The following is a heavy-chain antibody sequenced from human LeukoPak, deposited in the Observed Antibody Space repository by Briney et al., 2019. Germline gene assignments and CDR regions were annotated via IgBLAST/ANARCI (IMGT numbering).Heavy chain of an antibody. D-gene: IGHD3-3*01. CDR3: ARGRYDFWSGYYYFYFDY. CDR1: GGSFSGYY. CDR2: INHSGST. V-gene: IGHV4-34*01. J-gene: IGHJ4*02. Sequence: PSETLSLTCAVYGGSFSGYYWSWIRQPPGKGLEWIGEINHSGSTNYNPSLKSRVTISVDTSKNQFSLKLSSVTAADTAVYYCARGRYDFWSGYYYFYFDYWGQGTLVTVSS.